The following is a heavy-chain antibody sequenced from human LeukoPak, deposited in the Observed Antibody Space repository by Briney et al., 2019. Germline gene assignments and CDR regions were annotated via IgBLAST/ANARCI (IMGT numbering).Heavy chain of an antibody. D-gene: IGHD3-3*01. J-gene: IGHJ3*02. CDR3: AKYDFWSGHRAFDI. V-gene: IGHV4-59*11. CDR1: GGSISSHY. CDR2: IYYSGST. Sequence: SETLSLTCTVSGGSISSHYWSWIRQPPGKGLEWIGYIYYSGSTNYNPSLKSRVTISVDTSKNQFSLKLSSVTAADTAVYYCAKYDFWSGHRAFDIWGQGTMVTVSS.